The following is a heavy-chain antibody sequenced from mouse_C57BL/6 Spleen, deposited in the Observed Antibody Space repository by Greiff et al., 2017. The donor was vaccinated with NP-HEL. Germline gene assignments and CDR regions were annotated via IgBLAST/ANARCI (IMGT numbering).Heavy chain of an antibody. CDR3: ASNADPYYGKPYCFDY. V-gene: IGHV5-6*01. CDR2: ISSGGSYT. CDR1: GFTFSSYG. D-gene: IGHD2-10*01. J-gene: IGHJ2*01. Sequence: EVKLMESGGDLVKPGGSLKLSCAASGFTFSSYGMSWVRQTPDKRLEWVATISSGGSYTYYPDSVKGRFTISRDNAKNTLYLQMSSLKSEDTAMYYCASNADPYYGKPYCFDYWGQGTTLTVSS.